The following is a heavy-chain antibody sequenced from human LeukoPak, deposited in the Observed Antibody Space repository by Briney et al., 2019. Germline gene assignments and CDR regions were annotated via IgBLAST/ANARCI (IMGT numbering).Heavy chain of an antibody. CDR2: INPSGGST. CDR3: ARHTTTELGPVPSSIDY. D-gene: IGHD1-1*01. V-gene: IGHV1-46*01. Sequence: ASVKVSCKASGYTFTSYYMHWARQAPGQGLEWMGIINPSGGSTSYAQKFQGRVTMTRDTSTSTVYMELSSLRSEDTAVYYCARHTTTELGPVPSSIDYWGQGTLVTVSS. J-gene: IGHJ4*02. CDR1: GYTFTSYY.